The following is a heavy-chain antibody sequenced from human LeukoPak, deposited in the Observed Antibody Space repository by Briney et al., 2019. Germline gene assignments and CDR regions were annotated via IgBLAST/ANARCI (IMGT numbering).Heavy chain of an antibody. J-gene: IGHJ4*02. D-gene: IGHD3-9*01. V-gene: IGHV4-30-2*06. CDR1: GVSSSTGGYY. Sequence: SETLSLTCSVSGVSSSTGGYYWNWIRQSPGKGLEWIGYMYHSGTTNYNPSLKSRVTISVDRFKNQFSLKLSSVTAADTAMYYCARGRFFDSFPVGTFDNWGQGTLVTVSS. CDR3: ARGRFFDSFPVGTFDN. CDR2: MYHSGTT.